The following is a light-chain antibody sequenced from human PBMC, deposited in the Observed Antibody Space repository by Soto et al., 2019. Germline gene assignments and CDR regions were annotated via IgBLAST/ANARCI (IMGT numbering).Light chain of an antibody. CDR3: QQSSSTPFT. CDR2: AAS. CDR1: QYISSY. V-gene: IGKV1-39*01. J-gene: IGKJ3*01. Sequence: DIQMTQSPSSLSASLGDRVTITCRASQYISSYLNWYQQKPGKAPNLLIYAASSLQSGVPSRFSGSGSETAFALTISSLQPEDSATYYCQQSSSTPFTFGPGTKVDI.